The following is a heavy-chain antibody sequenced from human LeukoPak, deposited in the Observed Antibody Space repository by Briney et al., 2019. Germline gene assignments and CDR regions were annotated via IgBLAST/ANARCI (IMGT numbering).Heavy chain of an antibody. CDR2: IYYSGST. CDR1: GGSISSYY. J-gene: IGHJ4*02. CDR3: ANDKTKGGYYYDSSGYDR. V-gene: IGHV4-59*08. Sequence: SETLSLTCTVSGGSISSYYWSWIRQPPGKGLEWIGYIYYSGSTNYNPSLKSRVTISVDSSKNQFSLKLSSVTAADTAVYYCANDKTKGGYYYDSSGYDRWGQGTLVTVSS. D-gene: IGHD3-22*01.